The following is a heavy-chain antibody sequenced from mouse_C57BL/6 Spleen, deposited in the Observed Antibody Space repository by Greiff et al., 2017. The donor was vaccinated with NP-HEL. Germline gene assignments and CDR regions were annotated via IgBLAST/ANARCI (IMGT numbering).Heavy chain of an antibody. D-gene: IGHD1-1*01. CDR2: IDPSDSET. CDR3: ARGGLYYGSSFYAMDY. CDR1: GYTFTSYW. V-gene: IGHV1-52*01. Sequence: VQLQQPGAELVRPGSSVKLSCKASGYTFTSYWMHWVKQRPIQGLEWIGNIDPSDSETHYNQKFKDKATLTVDKSSSTAYMQLSSLTSEDSAVYYCARGGLYYGSSFYAMDYWGQGTSVTVSS. J-gene: IGHJ4*01.